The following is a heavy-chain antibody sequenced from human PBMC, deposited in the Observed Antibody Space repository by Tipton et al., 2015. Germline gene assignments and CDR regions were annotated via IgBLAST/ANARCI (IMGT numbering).Heavy chain of an antibody. CDR3: ARARGRHGGLFDS. V-gene: IGHV4-61*01. J-gene: IGHJ4*02. CDR1: GGSIRSSSYY. CDR2: IQYSGST. D-gene: IGHD4-23*01. Sequence: TLSLNCTVSGGSIRSSSYYWSWIRQPPGKELEWIGYIQYSGSTNYNPSLKSRVTISVDTSKTQFSLKMSSVTASDTAVYYCARARGRHGGLFDSWGQGIPVTVSS.